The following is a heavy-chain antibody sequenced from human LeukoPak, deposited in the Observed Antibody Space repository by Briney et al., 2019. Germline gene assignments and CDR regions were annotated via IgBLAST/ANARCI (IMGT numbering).Heavy chain of an antibody. D-gene: IGHD5/OR15-5a*01. J-gene: IGHJ4*02. CDR3: AKGRGYSVYDYDY. CDR2: ISGSGGST. Sequence: GGSLRLSCAASGFPFSSYAMSWVRQAPGKGLEWVSDISGSGGSTYYADSVKGRFTISRENSKNTLSLHMHSLRGEDTAVYYCAKGRGYSVYDYDYWGQGTLVTVSS. V-gene: IGHV3-23*01. CDR1: GFPFSSYA.